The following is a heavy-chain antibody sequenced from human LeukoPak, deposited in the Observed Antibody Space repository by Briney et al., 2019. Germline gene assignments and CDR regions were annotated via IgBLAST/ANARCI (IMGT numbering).Heavy chain of an antibody. CDR3: ARSWDGDYFDY. CDR2: INHSGTT. CDR1: GGSFSGYY. J-gene: IGHJ4*02. V-gene: IGHV4-34*01. Sequence: SETLSLTCAVYGGSFSGYYWSWIRQPPGGGLEWIGEINHSGTTNYNPSLKSRVTISVDTSKNQFSLKLNSVTAADTAVYYCARSWDGDYFDYWGQGTLVTVSS. D-gene: IGHD4-17*01.